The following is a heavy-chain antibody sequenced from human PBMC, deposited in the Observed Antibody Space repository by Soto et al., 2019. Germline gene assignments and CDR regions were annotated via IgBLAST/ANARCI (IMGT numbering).Heavy chain of an antibody. CDR2: IYVSVST. Sequence: QLQLQESGPGLVKPSETLSLTCSVSGGSISSSSYYWGWISQPPGKGLERIGRIYVSVSTYYNPTQNSRVTKSVDTSKNHYTLKLSSVTAADPAVYYCASHWPKDWYAPWGHGPLVTVSS. CDR1: GGSISSSSYY. V-gene: IGHV4-39*01. J-gene: IGHJ5*02. CDR3: ASHWPKDWYAP.